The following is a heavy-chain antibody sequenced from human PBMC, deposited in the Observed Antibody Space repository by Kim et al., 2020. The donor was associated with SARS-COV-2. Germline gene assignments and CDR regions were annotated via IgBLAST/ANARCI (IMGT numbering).Heavy chain of an antibody. CDR2: ISYDGSNK. CDR3: ARDVLASKAPELRQGAGY. D-gene: IGHD1-7*01. Sequence: GGSLRLSCAASGFTFSSYAMHWVRQAPGKGLEWVAVISYDGSNKYYADSVKGRFTISRYNSKNTLYLQMNSLRAEDTAVYYCARDVLASKAPELRQGAGYWGQGTLVTVSS. V-gene: IGHV3-30-3*01. J-gene: IGHJ4*02. CDR1: GFTFSSYA.